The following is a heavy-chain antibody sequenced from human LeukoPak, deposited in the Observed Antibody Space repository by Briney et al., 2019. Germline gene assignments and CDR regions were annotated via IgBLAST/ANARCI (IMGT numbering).Heavy chain of an antibody. CDR1: GFTFSSYS. Sequence: SGGSLRLSCAASGFTFSSYSMNWVRQAPGKGLEWVSYISSSSSTIYYADSVKGRFTISRDNAKNSLYLQMNSLGAEDTAVYYCARGPTYYYDSSGLYFDYWGQGTLVTVSS. CDR2: ISSSSSTI. J-gene: IGHJ4*02. D-gene: IGHD3-22*01. CDR3: ARGPTYYYDSSGLYFDY. V-gene: IGHV3-48*01.